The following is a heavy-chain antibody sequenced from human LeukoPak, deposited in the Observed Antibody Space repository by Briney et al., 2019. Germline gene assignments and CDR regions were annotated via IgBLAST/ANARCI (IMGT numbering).Heavy chain of an antibody. V-gene: IGHV3-7*01. CDR2: IKQDGSEK. J-gene: IGHJ4*02. CDR1: GFIFSNYW. Sequence: PGGSLRLSCAASGFIFSNYWMSWVRHTPGKGLEWVANIKQDGSEKYYVDSVKGRFTISRDNAKNSLYLQMNSLRAEDTAVYYCAREAVAGPWEFDYWGQGTLVTVSS. CDR3: AREAVAGPWEFDY. D-gene: IGHD6-19*01.